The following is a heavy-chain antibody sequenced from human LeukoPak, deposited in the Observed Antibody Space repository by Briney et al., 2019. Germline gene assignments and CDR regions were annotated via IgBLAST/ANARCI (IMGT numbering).Heavy chain of an antibody. CDR3: AMNLQLSGYFDY. D-gene: IGHD6-6*01. V-gene: IGHV3-30*02. CDR2: IRYDGSNK. Sequence: GGSLRLSCAASGFTFSSYGMHWVRQAPGKGLEWVAFIRYDGSNKYYADSVKGRFTISRDNSKNTLYLQMNSLRAEDTAVYYCAMNLQLSGYFDYWGQGTLVTVSS. CDR1: GFTFSSYG. J-gene: IGHJ4*02.